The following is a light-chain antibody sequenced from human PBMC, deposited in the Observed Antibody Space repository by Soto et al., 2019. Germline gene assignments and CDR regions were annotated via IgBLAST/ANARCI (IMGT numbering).Light chain of an antibody. V-gene: IGLV2-23*01. J-gene: IGLJ1*01. Sequence: QSVLTQPASVSGSPGQSITISGTGTSSDVGSYNLVSWYQQHPGKAPKLIIYEDSKRPSGVSNRFSGSKSGNTASLTISGLQTEDEADYYCCSYADSSTYVFGTGTKVTVL. CDR2: EDS. CDR1: SSDVGSYNL. CDR3: CSYADSSTYV.